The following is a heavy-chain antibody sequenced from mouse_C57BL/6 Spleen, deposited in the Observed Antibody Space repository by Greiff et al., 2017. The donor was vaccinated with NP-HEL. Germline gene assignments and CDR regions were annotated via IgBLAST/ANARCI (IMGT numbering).Heavy chain of an antibody. CDR1: GYTFTSYW. CDR2: INPSNGGT. V-gene: IGHV1-53*01. CDR3: ARLGSSGYAWFAY. Sequence: QVQLQQSGTELVKPGASVKLSCKASGYTFTSYWMHWVKQRPGQGLEWIGNINPSNGGTNYNEKFKSKATLTVDKSSSTAYMQLSSLTSEDSAVYYCARLGSSGYAWFAYWGQGTLVTVSA. D-gene: IGHD3-2*02. J-gene: IGHJ3*01.